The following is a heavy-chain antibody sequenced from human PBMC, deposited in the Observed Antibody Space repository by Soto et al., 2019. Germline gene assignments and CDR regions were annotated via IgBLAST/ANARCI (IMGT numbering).Heavy chain of an antibody. V-gene: IGHV4-4*02. CDR3: AGAKLRSVWAFDF. J-gene: IGHJ4*02. CDR1: GASTYTNDW. Sequence: QVHLQESGPGLVRPSETLSLTCAISGASTYTNDWWIWLRPPPGRGLEWIAEIHHTRRTNNNASFMGRAALSVDNSKNQFHLNLRAVTAADTAIYFCAGAKLRSVWAFDFWGQGSLVTVSS. CDR2: IHHTRRT. D-gene: IGHD6-19*01.